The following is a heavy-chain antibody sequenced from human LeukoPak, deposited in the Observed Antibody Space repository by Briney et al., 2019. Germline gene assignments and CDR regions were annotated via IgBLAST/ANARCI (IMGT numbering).Heavy chain of an antibody. V-gene: IGHV3-30*02. D-gene: IGHD4-17*01. Sequence: GGALRLSCAASGSTFSSYGMHWVRQAPGKGLEWVAFIRYDGSNKYYADSVKGRFTISRDNSKNTLYLQMNSLRAEDTAVYYCANDGYGDYVIDYWGQGTLVTVSS. J-gene: IGHJ4*02. CDR1: GSTFSSYG. CDR2: IRYDGSNK. CDR3: ANDGYGDYVIDY.